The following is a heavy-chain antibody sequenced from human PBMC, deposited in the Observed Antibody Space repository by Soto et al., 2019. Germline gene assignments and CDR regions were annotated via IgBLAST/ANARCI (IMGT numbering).Heavy chain of an antibody. V-gene: IGHV3-33*01. Sequence: ESGGGVVQPGRSLRLSCAASGFTFSSYGMHWVRQAPGKGLEWVAVIWYDGSNKYYADSVKGRFTISRDNSKNTLYLQMNSLRAEDTAVYYCAREARAYSSALAEYFQHWGQGTLVTVSS. CDR3: AREARAYSSALAEYFQH. D-gene: IGHD6-19*01. CDR1: GFTFSSYG. CDR2: IWYDGSNK. J-gene: IGHJ1*01.